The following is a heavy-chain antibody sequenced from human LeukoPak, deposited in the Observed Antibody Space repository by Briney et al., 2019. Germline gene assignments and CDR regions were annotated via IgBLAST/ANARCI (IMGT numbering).Heavy chain of an antibody. CDR1: GGSISSSSYY. CDR3: ARLLLYCGGDCYPVFSYYYYGMDV. V-gene: IGHV4-39*01. Sequence: KASETLSLTCTVSGGSISSSSYYWGWIRQPPVKGLEWIGSIYYSGSTYYNPSLKSRVTISVDTSKNQFSLKLSSVTAADTAVYYCARLLLYCGGDCYPVFSYYYYGMDVWGQGTTVTVSS. D-gene: IGHD2-21*02. J-gene: IGHJ6*02. CDR2: IYYSGST.